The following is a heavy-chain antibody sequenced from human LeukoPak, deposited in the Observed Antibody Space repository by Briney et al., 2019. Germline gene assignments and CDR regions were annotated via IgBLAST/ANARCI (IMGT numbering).Heavy chain of an antibody. J-gene: IGHJ3*02. CDR1: GFTFSSYG. CDR2: IWYDGSNK. CDR3: AKGGYCSSTSCYDGNAFDI. D-gene: IGHD2-2*01. Sequence: GGSLRLSCAASGFTFSSYGMHWVRQAPGKGLEWVAVIWYDGSNKYYADSVKGRFTISRDNSKNTLYLQMNSLRAEDTAVYYCAKGGYCSSTSCYDGNAFDIWGQGTMVTVSS. V-gene: IGHV3-30*02.